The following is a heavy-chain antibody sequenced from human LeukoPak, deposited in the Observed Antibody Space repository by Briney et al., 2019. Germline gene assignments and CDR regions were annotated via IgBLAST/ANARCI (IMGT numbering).Heavy chain of an antibody. CDR1: GFTVSSNY. D-gene: IGHD3-3*01. CDR3: AKVPSLKLLRFLEWSNNMDV. V-gene: IGHV3-53*01. Sequence: GGSLRLSCAASGFTVSSNYMSWVRQAPGKGLEWVSIIYTGGSTYYADSVKGRFTISRDNSKNTLYLQMNSLRAEDTAVYYCAKVPSLKLLRFLEWSNNMDVWGQGTTVTVSS. CDR2: IYTGGST. J-gene: IGHJ6*02.